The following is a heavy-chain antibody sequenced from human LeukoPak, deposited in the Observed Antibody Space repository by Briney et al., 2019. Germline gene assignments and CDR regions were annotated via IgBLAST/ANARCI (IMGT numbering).Heavy chain of an antibody. D-gene: IGHD5-24*01. V-gene: IGHV1-2*02. J-gene: IGHJ4*02. Sequence: GASVKVSCKASGYTFTGYYMHWVRQAPGQGLEWMGWINPNSGGTNYAQKFQGRVTMTRDTSTSTVYMELSSLRSEDTAVYYCARVGKGDGYKKFDYWGQGTLVTVSS. CDR3: ARVGKGDGYKKFDY. CDR2: INPNSGGT. CDR1: GYTFTGYY.